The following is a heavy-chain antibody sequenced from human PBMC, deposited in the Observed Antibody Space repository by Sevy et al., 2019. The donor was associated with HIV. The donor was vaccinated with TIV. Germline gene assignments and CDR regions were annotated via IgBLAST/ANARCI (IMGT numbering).Heavy chain of an antibody. Sequence: GESLKISCAASGFTFSSYEMNWVRQAPGKGLEWVSSISSSSRYIYYADSVKGRFTISRDNAKNSVYLQMNSLRTEDTAVNYCARDGGCSTTSCLLYFDYWGQGTLVTVSS. D-gene: IGHD2-2*01. J-gene: IGHJ4*01. CDR3: ARDGGCSTTSCLLYFDY. V-gene: IGHV3-21*01. CDR2: ISSSSRYI. CDR1: GFTFSSYE.